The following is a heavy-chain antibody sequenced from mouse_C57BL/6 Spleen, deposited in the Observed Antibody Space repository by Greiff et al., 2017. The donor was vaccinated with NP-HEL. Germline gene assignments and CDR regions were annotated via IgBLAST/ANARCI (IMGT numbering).Heavy chain of an antibody. J-gene: IGHJ4*01. CDR1: GYTFTDYN. CDR2: INPNNGGT. Sequence: EVQLQQSGPELVKPGASVKMSCKASGYTFTDYNMHWVKQSPGKSLEWIGYINPNNGGTSYNQKFKGKATLTVNKSSSTAYMELRSLTSEDSAVYYCARGTTVPYYYAMDYWGQGTSVTVSS. CDR3: ARGTTVPYYYAMDY. V-gene: IGHV1-22*01. D-gene: IGHD1-1*01.